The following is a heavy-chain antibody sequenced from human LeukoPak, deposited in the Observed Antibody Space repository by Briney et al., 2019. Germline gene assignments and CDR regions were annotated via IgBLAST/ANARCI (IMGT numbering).Heavy chain of an antibody. J-gene: IGHJ4*02. CDR1: GFTFDDYG. CDR3: ARGIFSRYNFGYHDY. Sequence: GGSLRLSCGAFGFTFDDYGLSWVRQAPGKGLEWVSGINWNGGRTGYADSVKGRYTISRDNAKNSLFLQMNSLRAEDTALYYCARGIFSRYNFGYHDYWGQGTLVTVSS. CDR2: INWNGGRT. V-gene: IGHV3-20*04. D-gene: IGHD5-18*01.